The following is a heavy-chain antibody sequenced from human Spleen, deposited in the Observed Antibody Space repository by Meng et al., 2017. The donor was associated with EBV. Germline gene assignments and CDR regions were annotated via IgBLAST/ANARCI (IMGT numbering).Heavy chain of an antibody. CDR1: GYTFTDNY. Sequence: QVQLGQPGTEQKKPXXXXXXXRKASGYTFTDNYMHWLRQAPGQGLEWMGRINPGGGTKYAQRFQDRVTMTRDTSISTAYMELSSLTSDDTAVYYCARGGMIVVVTAFDYWGQGTLVTVSS. J-gene: IGHJ4*02. D-gene: IGHD3-22*01. CDR2: INPGGGT. CDR3: ARGGMIVVVTAFDY. V-gene: IGHV1-2*06.